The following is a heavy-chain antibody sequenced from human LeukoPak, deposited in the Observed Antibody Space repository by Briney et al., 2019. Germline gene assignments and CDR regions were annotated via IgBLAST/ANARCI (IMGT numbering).Heavy chain of an antibody. D-gene: IGHD6-19*01. CDR2: IIHSGGT. V-gene: IGHV4-34*12. J-gene: IGHJ4*02. CDR1: GGSFSGYY. CDR3: ARAPRDSSGWYPFDY. Sequence: PSETLSLTCAVYGGSFSGYYWSWIRQPPGKGLDWIGEIIHSGGTNYNPSLKSRVTISVDTSKNQFSLKLSSVTAADTAVYYCARAPRDSSGWYPFDYWGQGTLVTVSS.